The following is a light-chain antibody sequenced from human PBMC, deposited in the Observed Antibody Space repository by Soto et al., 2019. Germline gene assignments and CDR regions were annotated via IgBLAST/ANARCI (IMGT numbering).Light chain of an antibody. Sequence: QSVLTQPPSASGSPGQSVAISCTGTSSDVGGYNYVSWYQQHPGKAPKLMIYEVNKRPSGVPDRFSGSKSGNTASLTVSGLQAEDEADYYCSSYAGSNNVFGT. V-gene: IGLV2-8*01. CDR3: SSYAGSNNV. CDR2: EVN. CDR1: SSDVGGYNY. J-gene: IGLJ1*01.